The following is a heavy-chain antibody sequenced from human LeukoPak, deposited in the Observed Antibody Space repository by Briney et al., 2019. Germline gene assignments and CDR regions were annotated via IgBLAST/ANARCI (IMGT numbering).Heavy chain of an antibody. CDR3: ARVAVAGTNDAFDI. V-gene: IGHV1-2*02. D-gene: IGHD6-19*01. CDR2: INPNSGGT. J-gene: IGHJ3*02. Sequence: ASVKVSCKASGYTFTGYYMHWVRQAPGQGLEWMGWINPNSGGTNYAQKFQGRVTMTRDTSTSTAYMELSRLRSDDTAVYYCARVAVAGTNDAFDIWGQGTMVTVSS. CDR1: GYTFTGYY.